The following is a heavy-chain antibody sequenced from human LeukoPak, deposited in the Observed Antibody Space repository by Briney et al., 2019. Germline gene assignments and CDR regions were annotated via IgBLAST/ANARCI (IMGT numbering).Heavy chain of an antibody. D-gene: IGHD3-10*01. CDR1: GGSISSYY. V-gene: IGHV4-59*08. Sequence: PSETLSLTCTVSGGSISSYYWSWIRQPPGKGLEWTGYIYYSGSTNYNPSLKSRVTISVDTSKNQFSLKLSSVTAADTAVYYCARHLISYYYGSGIESKEFDPWGQGTLVTVSS. J-gene: IGHJ5*02. CDR2: IYYSGST. CDR3: ARHLISYYYGSGIESKEFDP.